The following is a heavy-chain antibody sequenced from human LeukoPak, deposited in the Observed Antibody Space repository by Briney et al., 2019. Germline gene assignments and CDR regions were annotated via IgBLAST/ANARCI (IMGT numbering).Heavy chain of an antibody. CDR3: ARHEFGVTYDSSGYYPTGYFDY. J-gene: IGHJ4*02. CDR1: GGSISSSSYY. CDR2: IYNSGST. D-gene: IGHD3-22*01. V-gene: IGHV4-39*01. Sequence: PSETLSLTCTVSGGSISSSSYYWGWIRQPPGKGLEWIGSIYNSGSTYYNPSLKSRVTISVDTSKNQFSLKLSSVTAADTAVYYCARHEFGVTYDSSGYYPTGYFDYWGQGTLVTVSS.